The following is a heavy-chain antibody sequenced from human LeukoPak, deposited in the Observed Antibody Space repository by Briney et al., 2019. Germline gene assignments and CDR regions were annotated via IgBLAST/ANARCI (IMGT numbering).Heavy chain of an antibody. Sequence: GGSLRLSCAASGFSFRSYGMPWVRQAPGKGLEWVAVIWYEGSDEYYADSVRGRFTISRDNSKNTLYLQMNGLRAEDTAVYYCAKDTDGEHGLDYWGQGTLVTVSS. CDR3: AKDTDGEHGLDY. CDR1: GFSFRSYG. V-gene: IGHV3-33*06. CDR2: IWYEGSDE. J-gene: IGHJ4*02. D-gene: IGHD4-17*01.